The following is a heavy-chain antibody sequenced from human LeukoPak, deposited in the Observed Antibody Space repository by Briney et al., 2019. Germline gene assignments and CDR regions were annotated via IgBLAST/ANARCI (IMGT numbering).Heavy chain of an antibody. CDR3: AKDLGSGYYGYYMDV. D-gene: IGHD3-22*01. Sequence: GGSLRLSCAASGFTFSSYGMHWVRQAPGKGLEWVSAISGSGGSTYYADSVKGRFTISRDNSKNTLYLQMNSLRAEDTAVYYCAKDLGSGYYGYYMDVWGKGTTVTVSS. V-gene: IGHV3-23*01. CDR2: ISGSGGST. CDR1: GFTFSSYG. J-gene: IGHJ6*03.